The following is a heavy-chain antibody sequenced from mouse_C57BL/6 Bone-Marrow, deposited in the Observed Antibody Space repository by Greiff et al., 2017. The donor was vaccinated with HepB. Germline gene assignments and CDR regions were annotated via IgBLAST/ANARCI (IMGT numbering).Heavy chain of an antibody. CDR1: GFTFSDAW. Sequence: VQLKESGGGLVQPGGSMKLSCAASGFTFSDAWMDWVRQSPEKGLEWVAEIRNKANNHATYYAESVKGRFTISRDDSKSSVYLQMNILRAEDTGIYDSTRKEYDGVYFDYWGQGTTLTVSS. V-gene: IGHV6-6*01. CDR2: IRNKANNHAT. D-gene: IGHD2-14*01. CDR3: TRKEYDGVYFDY. J-gene: IGHJ2*01.